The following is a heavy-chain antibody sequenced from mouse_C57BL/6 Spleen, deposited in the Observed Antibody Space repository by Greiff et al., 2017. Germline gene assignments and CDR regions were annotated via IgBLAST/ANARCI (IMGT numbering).Heavy chain of an antibody. CDR2: FYPGSGNT. CDR3: ARQGIYYGDDGHAMDD. CDR1: GYTFTDYY. D-gene: IGHD2-2*01. V-gene: IGHV1-76*01. J-gene: IGHJ4*01. Sequence: QVQLQQSGAELVRPGASVKLSCKASGYTFTDYYINWVKQRPGQGLEWIARFYPGSGNTYYNEKFKGQATLTADKSSSTAYMQLSSLTSEDSAVYFCARQGIYYGDDGHAMDDWGKGTSGTVSS.